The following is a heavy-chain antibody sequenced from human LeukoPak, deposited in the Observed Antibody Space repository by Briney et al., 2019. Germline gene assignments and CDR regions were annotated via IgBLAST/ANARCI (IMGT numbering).Heavy chain of an antibody. CDR2: MRRDGNEI. CDR1: GFTFSTYW. D-gene: IGHD6-6*01. V-gene: IGHV3-7*03. Sequence: HPGGSLRLSCSASGFTFSTYWMSWVRQAPGKGLEWVANMRRDGNEIYYLDSVRGRFTISRDNAKNSLYLRMNSLRAEDTAVYYCAKLDHTASNWLDPWGQGTLVTVSS. J-gene: IGHJ5*02. CDR3: AKLDHTASNWLDP.